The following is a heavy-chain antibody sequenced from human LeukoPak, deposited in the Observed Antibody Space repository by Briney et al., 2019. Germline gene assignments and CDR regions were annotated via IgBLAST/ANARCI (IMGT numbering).Heavy chain of an antibody. CDR2: IYYSGNT. J-gene: IGHJ5*02. Sequence: PSETLSLTCTVSGGSISNYYWSWVRHPPGKGLGWIGYIYYSGNTNYNPSLKSRVAISVDTSKNQFSLRLSSVTAADTAVYLCARVSCTTTSCPGWFDPWGQGTLVTVSS. D-gene: IGHD2-2*01. CDR3: ARVSCTTTSCPGWFDP. CDR1: GGSISNYY. V-gene: IGHV4-59*01.